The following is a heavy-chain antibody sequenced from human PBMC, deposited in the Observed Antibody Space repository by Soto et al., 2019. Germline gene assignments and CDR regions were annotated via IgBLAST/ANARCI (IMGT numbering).Heavy chain of an antibody. J-gene: IGHJ5*02. Sequence: QVQLVQSGAEVKKPGASVKVSCKASGYTFTSYGISWVRQAPGQGLEWMGWISAYNGNTNYAQKLQGRVTMTTDTSTSTAYMELGSLRSDDTAVYYCARLYCSSTSCSRRGNWFDPRGQGTLVTVSS. D-gene: IGHD2-2*01. CDR1: GYTFTSYG. CDR2: ISAYNGNT. V-gene: IGHV1-18*01. CDR3: ARLYCSSTSCSRRGNWFDP.